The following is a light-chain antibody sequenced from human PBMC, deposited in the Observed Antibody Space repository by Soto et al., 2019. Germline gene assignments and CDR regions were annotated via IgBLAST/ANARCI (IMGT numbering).Light chain of an antibody. CDR1: SGHTDFI. J-gene: IGLJ2*01. Sequence: QPVLTQSSSASASLGSSVRLTCTLSSGHTDFIIAWHQRQPGKAPRYLMKLEGSGSYNRGSGVPDRFSGSNSGADRYLTISNLQFEDEADYYCETWDSNTRVFGGGTKLTVL. CDR2: LEGSGSY. V-gene: IGLV4-60*02. CDR3: ETWDSNTRV.